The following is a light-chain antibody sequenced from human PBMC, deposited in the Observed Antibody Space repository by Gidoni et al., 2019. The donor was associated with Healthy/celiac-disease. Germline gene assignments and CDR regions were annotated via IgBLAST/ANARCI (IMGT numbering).Light chain of an antibody. Sequence: PGERATLSCRASQSVSSNLAWYQQKPGQAPRLLIYGASTRATGIPARFSGSGSGTEFTLTISSLQSEDFAVYYCQQYNNWPPMYTFXQXTKLEIK. CDR1: QSVSSN. CDR2: GAS. CDR3: QQYNNWPPMYT. J-gene: IGKJ2*01. V-gene: IGKV3-15*01.